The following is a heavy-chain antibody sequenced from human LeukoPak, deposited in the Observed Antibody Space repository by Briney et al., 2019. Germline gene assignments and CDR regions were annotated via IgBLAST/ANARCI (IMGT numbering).Heavy chain of an antibody. CDR1: GFTFSSYG. V-gene: IGHV3-30*02. D-gene: IGHD3-9*01. J-gene: IGHJ4*02. CDR2: IRYDGSNK. CDR3: ARDSPYYDILTGYYLVPGAD. Sequence: GGSLRLSCAASGFTFSSYGMHWVRQAPGKGLEWVAFIRYDGSNKYYADSVKGRFTISRDNSKNTLYLQMNSLRAEDTAVYYCARDSPYYDILTGYYLVPGADWGQGTLVTVSS.